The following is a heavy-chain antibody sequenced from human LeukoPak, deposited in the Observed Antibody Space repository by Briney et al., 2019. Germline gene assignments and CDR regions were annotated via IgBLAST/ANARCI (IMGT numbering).Heavy chain of an antibody. CDR3: ARDHSSCGAFDI. D-gene: IGHD6-19*01. J-gene: IGHJ3*02. CDR2: ISSSGSTI. Sequence: PSETLSLTCAVYGGSFSGYYWSWIRHPPGKGLEWVSYISSSGSTIYYADSVKGRFTIYRDNSKNTLYLQMNSLRAEDTAVYYCARDHSSCGAFDIWGQGTMVTVSS. CDR1: GGSFSGYY. V-gene: IGHV3-11*04.